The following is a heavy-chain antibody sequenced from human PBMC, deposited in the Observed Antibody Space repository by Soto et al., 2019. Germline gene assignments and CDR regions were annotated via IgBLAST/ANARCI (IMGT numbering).Heavy chain of an antibody. Sequence: EVQLVESGGRLVQPGRSLRLSCVGTGLNFDDFAMHWVRQAPGKGLEWVSGITWNRRGLAYADSVKGRFTISRDNARNSLYLQMDRLREEDSALYYCAKGIYDFWSPYYFDSWGQGTLVTVSS. D-gene: IGHD3-3*01. CDR2: ITWNRRGL. CDR3: AKGIYDFWSPYYFDS. V-gene: IGHV3-9*01. CDR1: GLNFDDFA. J-gene: IGHJ4*02.